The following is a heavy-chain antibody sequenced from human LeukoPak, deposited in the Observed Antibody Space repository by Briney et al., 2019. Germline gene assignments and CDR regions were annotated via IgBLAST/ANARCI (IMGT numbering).Heavy chain of an antibody. J-gene: IGHJ4*02. Sequence: SETLSLTCTDSGGSLSTSYWSWIRQPPGMGLEWVGYIYYGGSTNYNPSLKSRVTISLDTSNNQFSLNLSAATAADTAIYYCARETRGYGSGSYDGFDYWGQGTLVTVSS. CDR3: ARETRGYGSGSYDGFDY. CDR1: GGSLSTSY. D-gene: IGHD6-19*01. V-gene: IGHV4-59*01. CDR2: IYYGGST.